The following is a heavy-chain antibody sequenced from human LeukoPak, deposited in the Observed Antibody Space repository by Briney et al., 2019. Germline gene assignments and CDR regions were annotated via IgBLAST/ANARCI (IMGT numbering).Heavy chain of an antibody. V-gene: IGHV3-74*01. CDR1: GFTFSSTT. J-gene: IGHJ4*02. D-gene: IGHD3-22*01. CDR3: SRSAYYDGSGNYYDY. Sequence: GGSLRLPCVASGFTFSSTTMGWVRQAPGKGLVWVSRISDGGSTTTYADSVKGRFTISRDNAKNTLYLQMNGLRAEDTAVYYCSRSAYYDGSGNYYDYWGQGTLVTVSS. CDR2: ISDGGSTT.